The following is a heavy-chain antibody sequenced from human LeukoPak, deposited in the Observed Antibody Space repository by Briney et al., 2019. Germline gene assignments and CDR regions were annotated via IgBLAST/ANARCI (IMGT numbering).Heavy chain of an antibody. Sequence: PGGSLRLSCAASGFTFDDYGMSWVRQAPGKGLEWVSGINWNGGTTDYADSVKGRFTISRDNAKNSLYLQMDSLKTEDTAVYYCTRWTPYGSGRFSRSWGQGTLVTVSS. CDR3: TRWTPYGSGRFSRS. CDR1: GFTFDDYG. J-gene: IGHJ5*02. V-gene: IGHV3-20*04. CDR2: INWNGGTT. D-gene: IGHD3-10*01.